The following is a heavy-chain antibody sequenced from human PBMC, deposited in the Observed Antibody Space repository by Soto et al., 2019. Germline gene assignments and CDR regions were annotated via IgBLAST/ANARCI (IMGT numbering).Heavy chain of an antibody. CDR2: INHIGST. J-gene: IGHJ4*02. V-gene: IGHV4-34*01. CDR1: GGSGSGYC. D-gene: IGHD3-16*02. Sequence: ETLSVGCAVYGGSGSGYCWSWIRQPPGKGLEWIGEINHIGSTNYNPSLKSRVTISVDTSKNQFSLKLSSVTAADTAVYYCARGKLSDYVWGSYRYHFDYWGQGTVVTVSS. CDR3: ARGKLSDYVWGSYRYHFDY.